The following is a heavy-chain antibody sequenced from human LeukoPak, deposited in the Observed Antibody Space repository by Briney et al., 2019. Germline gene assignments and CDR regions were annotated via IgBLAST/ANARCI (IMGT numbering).Heavy chain of an antibody. CDR2: IGASGSSR. CDR1: GFTFSSHA. J-gene: IGHJ3*02. V-gene: IGHV3-23*01. Sequence: GGSLRLSCAASGFTFSSHAMIWVRQAPGKGLEYVSGIGASGSSRYYSDSVKGRFTISRDNAKNSLYLQMNSLRAEDTAVYYCAREKPGVTDAFDIWGQGTMVTVSS. D-gene: IGHD5-18*01. CDR3: AREKPGVTDAFDI.